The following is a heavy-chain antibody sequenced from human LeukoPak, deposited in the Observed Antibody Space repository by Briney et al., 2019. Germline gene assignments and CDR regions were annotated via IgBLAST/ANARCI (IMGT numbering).Heavy chain of an antibody. J-gene: IGHJ4*02. CDR1: GFTFSSYA. Sequence: GGSLRLSCAASGFTFSSYAMSWVRQAPGKGLEWVSAISGSGGSTYYADSVKGRFTIPRDNSKNTLYLQMNSLRAEDTAVYYCAKEGLARGKRYYFDYWGQGTLVTVSS. CDR3: AKEGLARGKRYYFDY. V-gene: IGHV3-23*01. CDR2: ISGSGGST.